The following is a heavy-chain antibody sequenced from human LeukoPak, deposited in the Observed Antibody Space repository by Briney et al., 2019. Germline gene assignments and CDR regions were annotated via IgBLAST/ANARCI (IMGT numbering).Heavy chain of an antibody. CDR3: ARDGYGDYYFDY. V-gene: IGHV4-31*03. Sequence: SETLSLTCTVSGGSISSGGYYWIWIRQHPGKGLEWIGYIYYSGSTYYNPSLKSRVTISVDTSKNQFSLKLSSVTAADTAAYYCARDGYGDYYFDYWGQGTLVTVSS. J-gene: IGHJ4*02. CDR2: IYYSGST. CDR1: GGSISSGGYY. D-gene: IGHD4-17*01.